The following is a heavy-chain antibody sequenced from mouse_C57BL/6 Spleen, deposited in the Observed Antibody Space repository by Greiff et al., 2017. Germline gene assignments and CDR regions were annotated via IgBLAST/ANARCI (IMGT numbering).Heavy chain of an antibody. CDR3: ARSSSPYDWFAY. V-gene: IGHV1-82*01. CDR1: GYAFSSSW. D-gene: IGHD2-12*01. Sequence: VQLQQSGPELVKPGASVKISCKASGYAFSSSWMNWVKQRPGKGLEWIGRIYPGAGDTNYNGKFKGKATLTADKSSSTAYMQLSSLTSEDSAVYFCARSSSPYDWFAYWGQGTLVTVSA. J-gene: IGHJ3*01. CDR2: IYPGAGDT.